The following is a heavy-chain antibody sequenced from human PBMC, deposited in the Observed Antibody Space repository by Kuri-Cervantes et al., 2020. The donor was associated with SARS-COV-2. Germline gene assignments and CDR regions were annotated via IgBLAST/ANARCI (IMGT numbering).Heavy chain of an antibody. CDR3: ASFSDSGYDYPPLDAFDI. CDR2: IYYSGST. V-gene: IGHV4-61*05. J-gene: IGHJ3*02. D-gene: IGHD5-12*01. Sequence: SETLSLTCTVSGGSISSSSYYWGWIRQPPGKGLEWIGYIYYSGSTNYNPSLKSRVTISVDTSKNQFSLKLSSVTAADTAVYYCASFSDSGYDYPPLDAFDIWGQGTMVTVSS. CDR1: GGSISSSSYY.